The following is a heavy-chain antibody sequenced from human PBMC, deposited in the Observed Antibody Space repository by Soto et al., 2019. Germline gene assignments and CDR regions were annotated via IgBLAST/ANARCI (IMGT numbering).Heavy chain of an antibody. J-gene: IGHJ4*02. V-gene: IGHV3-49*03. CDR1: GFTFGDYA. Sequence: PGGSLRLSCTASGFTFGDYAMSWFRQAPGKGLEWVGFIRSKAYGGTTEYAASVKGRFTISRDDSKSIAYLQMNSLKTEDTAVYYCTRGEYSGYDFLRYYFDYWGQGTLVTVSS. D-gene: IGHD5-12*01. CDR2: IRSKAYGGTT. CDR3: TRGEYSGYDFLRYYFDY.